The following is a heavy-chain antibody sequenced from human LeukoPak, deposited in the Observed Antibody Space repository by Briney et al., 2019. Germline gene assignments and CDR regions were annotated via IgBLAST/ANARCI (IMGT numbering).Heavy chain of an antibody. J-gene: IGHJ6*03. CDR3: ARVAYSYSINDWSRTGLGAYPTKYYYYMDV. CDR2: INHSVGA. Sequence: SETLSLTCAVYGGSFSDDSWTWIRQPPGKGLGWIGEINHSVGANHNPSLMSRVIMSVATSKNQIYLKASSVTAAAPAVYYCARVAYSYSINDWSRTGLGAYPTKYYYYMDVWGKGTTVTVS. V-gene: IGHV4-34*01. CDR1: GGSFSDDS. D-gene: IGHD5-18*01.